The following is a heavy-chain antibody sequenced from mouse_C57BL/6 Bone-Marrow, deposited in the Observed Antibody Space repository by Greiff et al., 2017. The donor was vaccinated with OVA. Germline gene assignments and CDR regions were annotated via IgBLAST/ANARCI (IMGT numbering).Heavy chain of an antibody. CDR3: TTCSSWFAY. J-gene: IGHJ3*01. CDR1: GFNIKDDY. CDR2: IDPENGGT. Sequence: EVQLQESGAELVRPGASVKLSCTASGFNIKDDYMHWVKQRPEQGLEWMGWIDPENGGTAYASKFKGKATITADTSSNTAYLQLSSLTSEDTAVYYCTTCSSWFAYWGQGTLVTVSA. V-gene: IGHV14-4*01. D-gene: IGHD1-1*01.